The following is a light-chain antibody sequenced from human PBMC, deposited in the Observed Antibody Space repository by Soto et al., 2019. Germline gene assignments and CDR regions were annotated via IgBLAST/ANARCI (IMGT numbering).Light chain of an antibody. CDR2: DVF. CDR3: QQLETYPLT. CDR1: QGISSA. Sequence: AIQVTQSPSSLSASVGDTVTITCRASQGISSAFAWYQQKPGKVPRLLIYDVFNLQSGVPSRFSGSGSGTDFTLIISCLQPEEFSTYYCQQLETYPLTFGQGTRLEVK. J-gene: IGKJ5*01. V-gene: IGKV1-13*02.